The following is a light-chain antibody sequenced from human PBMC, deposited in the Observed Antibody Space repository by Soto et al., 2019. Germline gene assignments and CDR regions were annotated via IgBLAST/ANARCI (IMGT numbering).Light chain of an antibody. CDR2: EVT. CDR1: NRDVGGYDY. CDR3: SSYTSSTAPL. Sequence: QSALTQPASVSMSPDHSISISATGTNRDVGGYDYVSWYQQHPGKVPKLLIYEVTNRPSGVSNRSSASKSGNTASLTISGLQAEDEADYYCSSYTSSTAPLFGTGTKVTVL. V-gene: IGLV2-14*01. J-gene: IGLJ1*01.